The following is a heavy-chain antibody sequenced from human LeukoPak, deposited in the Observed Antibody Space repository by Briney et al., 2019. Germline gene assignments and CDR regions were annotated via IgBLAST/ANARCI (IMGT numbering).Heavy chain of an antibody. CDR3: ARGPPYIVVVTGIGFFDS. J-gene: IGHJ4*02. CDR1: GGSSSGYY. D-gene: IGHD2-21*02. V-gene: IGHV4-34*01. CDR2: INHSGST. Sequence: SETLSLTCAVYGGSSSGYYWSWIRQPPGKGLEWIGEINHSGSTNYNPSLKSRVTISVDTSKNQFSLKLSSVTAADTAVYYCARGPPYIVVVTGIGFFDSWGQGTLVTVSS.